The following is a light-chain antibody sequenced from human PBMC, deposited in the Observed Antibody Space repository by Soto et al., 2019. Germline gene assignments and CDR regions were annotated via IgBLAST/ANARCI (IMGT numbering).Light chain of an antibody. J-gene: IGKJ4*01. CDR1: QDISVY. CDR3: QHYDDVLVT. V-gene: IGKV1-33*01. CDR2: DAS. Sequence: DIQFTQSPTSLSSSCGEKVTLTCQASQDISVYLNWYQEKPGKAPTLLIYDASNLKTGVPSRFSGLGSGTHFTLTISNLQPEDIATYFCQHYDDVLVTFGGGTKVDNK.